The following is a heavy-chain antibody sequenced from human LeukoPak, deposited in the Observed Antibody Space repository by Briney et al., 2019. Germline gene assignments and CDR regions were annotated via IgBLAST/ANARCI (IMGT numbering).Heavy chain of an antibody. CDR1: GFTFSNYW. CDR3: ARCTTGRTFGSLREIKRSREIDY. Sequence: GGSLTLSCAASGFTFSNYWMSWVRQAPGKGLEWVSSISSSSSNIYYADSVKGRFTISRDNAKNSLYLQMNSLRVEDTAVYYCARCTTGRTFGSLREIKRSREIDYWGQGTLVTVSS. D-gene: IGHD1-1*01. J-gene: IGHJ4*02. CDR2: ISSSSSNI. V-gene: IGHV3-21*01.